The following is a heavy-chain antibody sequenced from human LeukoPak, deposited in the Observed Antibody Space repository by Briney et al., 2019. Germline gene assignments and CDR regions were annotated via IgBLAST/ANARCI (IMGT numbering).Heavy chain of an antibody. Sequence: ASVKVSCKASGYTFTSYGISWVRQAPGQGLEWMGWISSYNGNTNYAQKLQGRVTMTTDTSTSTAYVGLRSLRSDGTAVYYCARDYIVVVPAAPFDYWGQETLVTVCS. V-gene: IGHV1-18*01. CDR3: ARDYIVVVPAAPFDY. D-gene: IGHD2-2*01. J-gene: IGHJ4*02. CDR1: GYTFTSYG. CDR2: ISSYNGNT.